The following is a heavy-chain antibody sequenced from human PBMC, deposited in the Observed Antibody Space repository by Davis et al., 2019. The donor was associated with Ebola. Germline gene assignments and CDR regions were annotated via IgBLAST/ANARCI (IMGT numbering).Heavy chain of an antibody. V-gene: IGHV3-7*03. CDR2: IKQDGSEK. J-gene: IGHJ4*02. Sequence: PGGSLRLSCAASGFTFSSYWMSWVRQAPGKGLEWVANIKQDGSEKYYVDSVKGRFTISRDNAKNSLYLQMNSLRAEDTALYYCAKGGSSTVTTWGVYWGQGTLVTVSS. D-gene: IGHD4-11*01. CDR1: GFTFSSYW. CDR3: AKGGSSTVTTWGVY.